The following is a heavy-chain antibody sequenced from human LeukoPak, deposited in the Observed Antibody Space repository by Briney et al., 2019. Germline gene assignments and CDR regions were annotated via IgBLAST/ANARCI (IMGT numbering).Heavy chain of an antibody. CDR1: GFTFSNYE. J-gene: IGHJ4*02. D-gene: IGHD6-13*01. CDR3: ARVAEAAAFDS. CDR2: ISSNSRYI. Sequence: GGSLRLSCAASGFTFSNYEMHWVRQAPGKGLEWVSSISSNSRYIYYADSMRGRFTISRDNAKNSLYLQMNSLKPEDTAVYYCARVAEAAAFDSWGQGTLVTVSS. V-gene: IGHV3-21*06.